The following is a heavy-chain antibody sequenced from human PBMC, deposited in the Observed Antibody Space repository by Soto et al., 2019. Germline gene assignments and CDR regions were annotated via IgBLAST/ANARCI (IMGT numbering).Heavy chain of an antibody. J-gene: IGHJ6*03. CDR1: GFSLSNARMG. Sequence: SGPTLVSPTEALTLTCTVAGFSLSNARMGVSWIRQPPGKALEWLAHVFSNDEKSYSTSLKSRLTISKDTSKSQVVLTMTNMDPVDTATYYCARTARVLRFLEWSKNYSYMDVWGKGTTVTVSS. CDR3: ARTARVLRFLEWSKNYSYMDV. D-gene: IGHD3-3*01. CDR2: VFSNDEK. V-gene: IGHV2-26*01.